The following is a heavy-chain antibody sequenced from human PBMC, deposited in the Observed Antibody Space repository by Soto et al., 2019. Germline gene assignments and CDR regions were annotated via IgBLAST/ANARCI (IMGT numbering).Heavy chain of an antibody. CDR1: GFTFSSYD. J-gene: IGHJ4*02. CDR3: ARVLRGYSGFQDYYDY. CDR2: IGTAGDT. D-gene: IGHD5-12*01. Sequence: GGSLRLSCAASGFTFSSYDMHWVRQPTGKGLEWVSAIGTAGDTYYPDSVKGRFTISRENAKNSLYLQMNSLRAGDTAVYYCARVLRGYSGFQDYYDYWGQGALVTVSS. V-gene: IGHV3-13*04.